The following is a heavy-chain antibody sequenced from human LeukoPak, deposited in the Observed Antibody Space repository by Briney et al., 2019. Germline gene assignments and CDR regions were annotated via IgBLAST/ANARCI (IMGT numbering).Heavy chain of an antibody. D-gene: IGHD3-22*01. J-gene: IGHJ4*02. CDR3: AKVHRYYYDSSGYFPFDY. V-gene: IGHV3-11*01. CDR1: GFTFSDYY. CDR2: ISSSGSVI. Sequence: PGGSLRLSCAASGFTFSDYYMSWIRQAPGKGLEWVSYISSSGSVIYYADSVKGRFTISRDNAKNSLSLQMNSLRAEDTAVYYCAKVHRYYYDSSGYFPFDYWGQGTLVTVSS.